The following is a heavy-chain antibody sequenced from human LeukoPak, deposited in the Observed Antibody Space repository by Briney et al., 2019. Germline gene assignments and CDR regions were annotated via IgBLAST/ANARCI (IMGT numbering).Heavy chain of an antibody. CDR1: DYSISSGVY. CDR2: IYHSGST. Sequence: SETLSLTCAVSDYSISSGVYWGWIRQPPGKGLEGIGSIYHSGSTYYNPSLKSRVTISVDTSTNQFSLKLTSVTAADTAVYYCARAIYSYGYFDQWGQGTLVTVSS. J-gene: IGHJ4*02. CDR3: ARAIYSYGYFDQ. V-gene: IGHV4-38-2*01. D-gene: IGHD5-18*01.